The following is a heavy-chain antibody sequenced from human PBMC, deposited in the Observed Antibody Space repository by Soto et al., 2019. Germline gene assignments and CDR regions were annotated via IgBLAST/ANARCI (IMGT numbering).Heavy chain of an antibody. CDR3: ASQKGYCISTSCPAE. CDR2: ISSSSNYK. Sequence: AGGSLRLACAASGFTFSSYMMDWVRQAPGTGLEWVSSISSSSNYKYYADSVKGRFTISRDNANNLLYLQMNSLRAEDTAVYYCASQKGYCISTSCPAEWGQGTLVTVSS. D-gene: IGHD2-2*01. J-gene: IGHJ4*02. V-gene: IGHV3-21*01. CDR1: GFTFSSYM.